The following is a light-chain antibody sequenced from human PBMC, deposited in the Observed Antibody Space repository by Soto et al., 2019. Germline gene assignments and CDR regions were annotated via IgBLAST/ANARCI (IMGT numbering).Light chain of an antibody. Sequence: QSVLTQPASVSGSPGQSITISCTGTSSDVGGYKYVSWYQQHPGKAPTLLIYEVNNRPSGVSNRFSGSKSGNTASLTVSGLQSDDEADYYCSSYAGSDRFVFGTGTKVTVL. CDR1: SSDVGGYKY. CDR3: SSYAGSDRFV. J-gene: IGLJ1*01. V-gene: IGLV2-14*01. CDR2: EVN.